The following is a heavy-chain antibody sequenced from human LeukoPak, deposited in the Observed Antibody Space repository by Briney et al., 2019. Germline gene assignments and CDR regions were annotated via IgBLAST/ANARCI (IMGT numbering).Heavy chain of an antibody. CDR1: GYTFTDYY. CDR3: ARDRDWGQDY. Sequence: ASVKVSCKASGYTFTDYYILWVRQAPGQGLEWMGWINPNSGGTSYAQKFQGRVTMARDTSISTAYMELSRLISDDTAVYYCARDRDWGQDYWGQGTLVTVSS. V-gene: IGHV1-2*02. CDR2: INPNSGGT. D-gene: IGHD7-27*01. J-gene: IGHJ4*02.